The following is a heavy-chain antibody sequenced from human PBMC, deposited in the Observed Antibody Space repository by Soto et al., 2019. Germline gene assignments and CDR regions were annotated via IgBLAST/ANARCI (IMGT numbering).Heavy chain of an antibody. J-gene: IGHJ4*02. Sequence: GGSLRLSCAASGFTVSSYGMHWVRQAPGKGLEWVAVISYDGSNKYYADSVKGRFTISRDNSKNTVYLQMNSLRAEDTAVYYCAKDFMRSSSSDADYWGQGALVTVSS. CDR2: ISYDGSNK. CDR1: GFTVSSYG. V-gene: IGHV3-30*18. CDR3: AKDFMRSSSSDADY. D-gene: IGHD6-6*01.